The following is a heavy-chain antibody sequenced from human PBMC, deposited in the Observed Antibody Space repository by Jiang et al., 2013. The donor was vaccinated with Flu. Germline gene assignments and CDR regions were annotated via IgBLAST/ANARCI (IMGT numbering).Heavy chain of an antibody. D-gene: IGHD4-17*01. J-gene: IGHJ2*01. Sequence: GLVQPGGSLRLSCAASGFTFTNYWMNWVRQAPGKGLEWVANIKQDGSEKNYVVSVRGRFTISRDNAKNSLYLQMNNLRAEDTAVYYCGTYGDSVRDWYFDLWGRGTLVTVSS. V-gene: IGHV3-7*03. CDR3: GTYGDSVRDWYFDL. CDR1: GFTFTNYW. CDR2: IKQDGSEK.